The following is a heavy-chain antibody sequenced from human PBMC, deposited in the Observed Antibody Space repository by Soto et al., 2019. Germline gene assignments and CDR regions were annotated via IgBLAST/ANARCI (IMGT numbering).Heavy chain of an antibody. CDR3: ARDNQFSSRFPDYYYGMDV. CDR1: GFTVSSNY. CDR2: IYIGGST. Sequence: GGSLRLSCAASGFTVSSNYMSWVRQAPGKGLEWVAIIYIGGSTYYADSEKGRFTISRDNSNNTLYLQMNSLRAEDTAVYFCARDNQFSSRFPDYYYGMDVWGQATMVTVSS. D-gene: IGHD6-19*01. V-gene: IGHV3-53*01. J-gene: IGHJ6*02.